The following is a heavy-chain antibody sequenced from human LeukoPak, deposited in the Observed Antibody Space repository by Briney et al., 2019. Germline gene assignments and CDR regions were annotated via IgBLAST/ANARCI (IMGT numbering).Heavy chain of an antibody. CDR1: GFTFSDYY. CDR2: ISSGGSTI. CDR3: ARDLYYDSSGLFGY. Sequence: PGGSLRLSCAASGFTFSDYYMSWIRQAPGKGLEWVSYISSGGSTIYYADSVKGRFTISGDNAKNSLYLQMNSLRAEDTAVYYCARDLYYDSSGLFGYWGQGTLVTVSS. D-gene: IGHD3-22*01. J-gene: IGHJ4*02. V-gene: IGHV3-11*01.